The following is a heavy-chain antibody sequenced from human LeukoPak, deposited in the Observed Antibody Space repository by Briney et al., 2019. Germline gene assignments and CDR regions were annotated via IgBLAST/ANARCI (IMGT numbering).Heavy chain of an antibody. J-gene: IGHJ4*02. V-gene: IGHV3-33*01. D-gene: IGHD2-2*01. Sequence: GGSLRLSCATSGFSFSSYGMHWVRQAPGKGLEWVAVIWFAKYYVDSVKGRFTISRDNSKNTLYLQMNSLRAEDTALYYCARDALPAAMAYYFDYSGQGTLVTVPS. CDR2: IWFAK. CDR1: GFSFSSYG. CDR3: ARDALPAAMAYYFDY.